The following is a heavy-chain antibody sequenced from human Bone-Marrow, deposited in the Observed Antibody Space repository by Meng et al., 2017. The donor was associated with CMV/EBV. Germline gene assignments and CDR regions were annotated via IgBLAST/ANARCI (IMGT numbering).Heavy chain of an antibody. Sequence: FTCSGSAIHWVRQASGKGLEWLGRIRSKANSYATAYAASVKGRFTISRDDSKNTAYLQMNSLKTEDTAVYYCTRHFYPMVRGVDIDYWGQGTLVTVSS. CDR3: TRHFYPMVRGVDIDY. CDR2: IRSKANSYAT. V-gene: IGHV3-73*01. J-gene: IGHJ4*02. CDR1: FTCSGSA. D-gene: IGHD3-10*01.